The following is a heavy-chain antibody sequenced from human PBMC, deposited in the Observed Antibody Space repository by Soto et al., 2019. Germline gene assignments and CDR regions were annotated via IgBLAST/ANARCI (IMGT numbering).Heavy chain of an antibody. Sequence: ASETLSLTCTVSGGSISSSSYYWSWIRQHPGKGLEWIGYIYYSGSTYYNPSLKSRVTISVDTSKNQFSLKLSSVTAADTAVYYCASSYDSSGRNWFDPWGQGTLVTAPQ. V-gene: IGHV4-31*03. CDR1: GGSISSSSYY. D-gene: IGHD3-22*01. CDR3: ASSYDSSGRNWFDP. CDR2: IYYSGST. J-gene: IGHJ5*02.